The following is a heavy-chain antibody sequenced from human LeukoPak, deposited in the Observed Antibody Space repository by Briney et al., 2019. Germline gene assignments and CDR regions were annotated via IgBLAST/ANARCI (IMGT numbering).Heavy chain of an antibody. V-gene: IGHV4-59*01. CDR1: GGSINDYY. D-gene: IGHD3-10*01. J-gene: IGHJ4*02. CDR3: AGVFSGRRPFAL. Sequence: SETLSLTCTVSGGSINDYYWNWVRQPPGKGLEWIGYIYYRGATNSNPSLKGRVTTSTDTSKKEFSLKLSSVTAADTAVYYCAGVFSGRRPFALWGQGTLVTVSS. CDR2: IYYRGAT.